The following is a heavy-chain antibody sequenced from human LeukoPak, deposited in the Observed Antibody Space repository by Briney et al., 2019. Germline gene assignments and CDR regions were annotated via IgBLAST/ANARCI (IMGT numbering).Heavy chain of an antibody. Sequence: GGSLRLSCAASGFTFSTYAMSWVRQAPGKGLEWVSRISAGSSNTYYADSVKGRFTISRDNSKNTLYLQMNSLRAEDTAVYYCTKTGGAIDYWGQGTLVTVSS. D-gene: IGHD3-16*01. V-gene: IGHV3-23*01. J-gene: IGHJ4*02. CDR1: GFTFSTYA. CDR2: ISAGSSNT. CDR3: TKTGGAIDY.